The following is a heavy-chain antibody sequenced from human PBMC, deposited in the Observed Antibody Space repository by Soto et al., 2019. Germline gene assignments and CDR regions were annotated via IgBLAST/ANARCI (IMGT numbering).Heavy chain of an antibody. CDR1: GGTFSSYA. V-gene: IGHV1-69*13. D-gene: IGHD6-19*01. Sequence: SVKVSCKASGGTFSSYAISWVRQAPGQGPEWMGGIIPIFGTANYAQKFQGRVTITADESTSTAYMELSSLRSEDTAVYYCARDKQWLRIIWFDPWGQGTLVTVS. CDR2: IIPIFGTA. CDR3: ARDKQWLRIIWFDP. J-gene: IGHJ5*02.